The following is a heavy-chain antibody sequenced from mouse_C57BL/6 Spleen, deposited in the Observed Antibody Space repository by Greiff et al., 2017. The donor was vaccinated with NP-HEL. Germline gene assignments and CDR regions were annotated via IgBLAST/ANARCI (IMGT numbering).Heavy chain of an antibody. V-gene: IGHV14-1*01. CDR2: IDPEDGDT. CDR3: PLTTVVAIRSGGYAMDY. J-gene: IGHJ4*01. Sequence: EVKLQESGAELVRPGASVKLSCTASGFNIKDYYMHWVKQRPEQGLEWIGRIDPEDGDTEYAPKFQGKATMTADTSSNTAYLQLSSLTSEDTAVYYCPLTTVVAIRSGGYAMDYWGQGTSVTVSS. D-gene: IGHD1-1*01. CDR1: GFNIKDYY.